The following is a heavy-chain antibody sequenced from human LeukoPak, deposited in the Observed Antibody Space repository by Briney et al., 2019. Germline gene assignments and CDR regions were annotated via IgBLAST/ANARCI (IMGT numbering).Heavy chain of an antibody. CDR3: AKEVDYCDSSGYYSAGEY. CDR2: ISGSGGST. V-gene: IGHV3-23*01. J-gene: IGHJ4*02. Sequence: PGGSLRLSCAASGFTFSSYAMSWVRQAPGKGLEWVSAISGSGGSTYYADSVKGRFTISRDNSKNTLYLQMNSLRAEDTAVYYCAKEVDYCDSSGYYSAGEYWGQGTLVTVSS. D-gene: IGHD3-22*01. CDR1: GFTFSSYA.